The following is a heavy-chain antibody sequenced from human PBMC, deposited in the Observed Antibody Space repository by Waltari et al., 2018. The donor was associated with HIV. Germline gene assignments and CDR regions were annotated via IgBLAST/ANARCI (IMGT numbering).Heavy chain of an antibody. D-gene: IGHD3-10*01. V-gene: IGHV3-48*04. CDR1: GFTFSGYS. Sequence: EVQLVESGGDLIQPGGSLRLSCAVSGFTFSGYSMNWVRQAPGKGLEWFSYISSSSTTIYYADFVKGRFTISRDNAKNSLYLQMNSLRAEDTAVYYCARDLKGYGSGSYGMDVWGQGTTVTVSS. J-gene: IGHJ6*02. CDR2: ISSSSTTI. CDR3: ARDLKGYGSGSYGMDV.